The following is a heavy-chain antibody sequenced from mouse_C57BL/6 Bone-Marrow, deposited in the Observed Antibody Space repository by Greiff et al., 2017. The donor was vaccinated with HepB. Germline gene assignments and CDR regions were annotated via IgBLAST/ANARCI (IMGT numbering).Heavy chain of an antibody. CDR3: TRYRYYGSSYGWYFDV. Sequence: QVQLQQSGAELVRPGASVKLSCKASGYTFTDYEMNCVKQTPVHGLEWIGAIDPETCGTAYNQKFKGKATLTADKSSSTAYMELRSLTSEDSAVYYCTRYRYYGSSYGWYFDVWGTGTTVTVSS. CDR2: IDPETCGT. CDR1: GYTFTDYE. D-gene: IGHD1-1*01. V-gene: IGHV1-23*01. J-gene: IGHJ1*03.